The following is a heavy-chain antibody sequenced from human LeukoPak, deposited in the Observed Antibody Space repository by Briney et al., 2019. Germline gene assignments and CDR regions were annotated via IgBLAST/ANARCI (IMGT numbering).Heavy chain of an antibody. CDR3: ARSYDSSGYPSYYYYGMDV. CDR1: GGSFSGYY. V-gene: IGHV4-34*01. CDR2: INHSGST. J-gene: IGHJ6*02. D-gene: IGHD3-22*01. Sequence: SETLSLTCAVYGGSFSGYYWSWIRQPPGKGLEWIGEINHSGSTNYNPSLKSRVTISVDTSKNQFSLKLSSVTAADTAVYYCARSYDSSGYPSYYYYGMDVWGQGTTVTVSS.